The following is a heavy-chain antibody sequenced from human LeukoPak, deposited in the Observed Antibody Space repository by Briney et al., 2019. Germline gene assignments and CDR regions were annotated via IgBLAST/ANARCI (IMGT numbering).Heavy chain of an antibody. J-gene: IGHJ4*02. V-gene: IGHV4-59*01. CDR1: GGSISSYY. D-gene: IGHD6-13*01. CDR3: ARGLAAAFLG. CDR2: IYYSGST. Sequence: PSETLSLTCTVSGGSISSYYWSWIRQPPGKGLEWIGYIYYSGSTNYNPSLKSRVTISVDTSKNQFSLKLSSVTATDTAVYYCARGLAAAFLGWGQGTLVTVSS.